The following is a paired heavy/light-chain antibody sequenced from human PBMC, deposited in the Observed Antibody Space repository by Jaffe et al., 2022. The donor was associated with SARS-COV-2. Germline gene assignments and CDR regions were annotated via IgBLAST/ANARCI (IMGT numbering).Light chain of an antibody. CDR3: AAWDDSLSGPV. CDR2: RNN. J-gene: IGLJ3*02. V-gene: IGLV1-47*01. CDR1: SSNIGSNY. Sequence: QSVLTQPPSASGTPGQRVTISCSGSSSNIGSNYVYWYQQLPGTAPKLLIYRNNQRPSGVPDRLSGSKSGTSASLAISGLRSEDEADYYCAAWDDSLSGPVFGGGTKLTVL.
Heavy chain of an antibody. D-gene: IGHD2-15*01. CDR1: GDSISSSSYY. Sequence: QLQLQESGPGLVKPSETLSLTCTVSGDSISSSSYYWGWIRQPPGKGLEWIGSFYYSGSTYYNPSLKSRVTISVDTSKNQFSLKLSSMTAADTAVYYCARHGGDPVVVLPRPHIDYWGQGTLVTVSS. CDR3: ARHGGDPVVVLPRPHIDY. CDR2: FYYSGST. V-gene: IGHV4-39*01. J-gene: IGHJ4*02.